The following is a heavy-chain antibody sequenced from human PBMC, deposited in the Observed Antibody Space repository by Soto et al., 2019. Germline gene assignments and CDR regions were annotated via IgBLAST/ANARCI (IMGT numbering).Heavy chain of an antibody. Sequence: ASVKVSCKASGYTFTSYGISWVRQAPGQGLEWMGWISAYNGNTNYAQKLQGRVTMTTDTSTSTAYMELRSLRSDDTAVYYCARGGYCSGGSCLDGYYGMDVWGQGTTVTVSS. D-gene: IGHD2-15*01. V-gene: IGHV1-18*01. CDR3: ARGGYCSGGSCLDGYYGMDV. CDR1: GYTFTSYG. CDR2: ISAYNGNT. J-gene: IGHJ6*02.